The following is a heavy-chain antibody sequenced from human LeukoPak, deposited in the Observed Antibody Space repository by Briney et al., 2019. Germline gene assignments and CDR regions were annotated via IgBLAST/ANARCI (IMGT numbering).Heavy chain of an antibody. V-gene: IGHV4-59*01. J-gene: IGHJ4*02. CDR2: IYHSGST. CDR1: GGSISSYY. Sequence: SETLSLTCTVSGGSISSYYWSWIRQPPGKGLEWIGYIYHSGSTNYNPSLKSRVTISVDTSKNQFSLKLSSVTAADTAVYYCARTTYYDILTGYAGGYYFDYWGQGTLVTVSS. D-gene: IGHD3-9*01. CDR3: ARTTYYDILTGYAGGYYFDY.